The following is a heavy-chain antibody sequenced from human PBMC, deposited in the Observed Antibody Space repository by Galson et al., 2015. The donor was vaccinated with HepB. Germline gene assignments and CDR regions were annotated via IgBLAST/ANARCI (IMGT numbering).Heavy chain of an antibody. Sequence: SLRLSCAASGFTFSSYVMHWVRQAPGKGLEWVAVISYDGSNKYYADSVKGRFTISRDNSKNTLYLQMNSLRAEDTAVYYCARELPSRWLPFDYWGQGTLVTVSS. CDR1: GFTFSSYV. CDR3: ARELPSRWLPFDY. D-gene: IGHD5-24*01. V-gene: IGHV3-30-3*01. CDR2: ISYDGSNK. J-gene: IGHJ4*02.